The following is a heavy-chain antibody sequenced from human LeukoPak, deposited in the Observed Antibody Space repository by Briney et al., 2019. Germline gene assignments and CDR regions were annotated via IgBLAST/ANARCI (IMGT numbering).Heavy chain of an antibody. Sequence: GSLRLSCAASGFTFSSYWMSWVRQAPGKGLEWVANIRQDGSAEYYVGSVRGRFTISRDNAKNSLYLQMNSLRAEDAAVYYCARDGPDSSSSDFDFWGQGTLVTVSS. V-gene: IGHV3-7*01. CDR2: IRQDGSAE. J-gene: IGHJ4*02. CDR3: ARDGPDSSSSDFDF. D-gene: IGHD6-6*01. CDR1: GFTFSSYW.